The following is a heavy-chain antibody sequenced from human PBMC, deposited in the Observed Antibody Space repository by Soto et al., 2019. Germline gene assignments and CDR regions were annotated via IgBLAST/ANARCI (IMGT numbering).Heavy chain of an antibody. CDR2: INHSGST. CDR1: GGSFSGYY. CDR3: ARGPRTQTDLYSSGYYYYYGMDV. Sequence: SETLSLTCAVYGGSFSGYYWSWIRQPPGKGLEWIGEINHSGSTNYNPSLKSRVTISVDTSKNQFSLKLGSVTAADTAVYYCARGPRTQTDLYSSGYYYYYGMDVWGQGTTVTVSS. V-gene: IGHV4-34*01. J-gene: IGHJ6*02. D-gene: IGHD6-19*01.